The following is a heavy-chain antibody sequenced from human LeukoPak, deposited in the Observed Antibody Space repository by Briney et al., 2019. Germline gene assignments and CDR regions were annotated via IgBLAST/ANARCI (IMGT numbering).Heavy chain of an antibody. D-gene: IGHD3-16*01. CDR2: IYSSGTT. Sequence: GGSLRLSCAASGFTVSSNYMTWVRQAPGKGLEWGSVIYSSGTTYFADSVKGRFTISRDNSKNTLYLQMNSLRAEDTAVYYCARDLAYFDYWGQGTLVTVSS. J-gene: IGHJ4*02. CDR3: ARDLAYFDY. V-gene: IGHV3-53*01. CDR1: GFTVSSNY.